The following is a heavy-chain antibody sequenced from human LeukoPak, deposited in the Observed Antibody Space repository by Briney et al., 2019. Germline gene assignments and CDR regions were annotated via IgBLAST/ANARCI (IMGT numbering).Heavy chain of an antibody. J-gene: IGHJ6*02. D-gene: IGHD1-7*01. CDR1: GTSVSSHY. Sequence: SETLSLTCTVSGTSVSSHYWSWIRQPPEKGLEWIGYIYYSGSTNYNPSLKSRVTISVDTSKNQFSLKLSSVTAADTAVYYCARATTHYYYGMDVWGQGTTVTVSS. CDR2: IYYSGST. V-gene: IGHV4-59*02. CDR3: ARATTHYYYGMDV.